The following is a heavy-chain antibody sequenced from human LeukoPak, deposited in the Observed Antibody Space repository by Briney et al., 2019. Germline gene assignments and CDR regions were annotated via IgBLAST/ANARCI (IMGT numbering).Heavy chain of an antibody. D-gene: IGHD4-17*01. J-gene: IGHJ4*02. V-gene: IGHV4-39*07. CDR1: GGSISSSSYY. Sequence: SETLSLTCTVSGGSISSSSYYWGWIRQPPGKGLEWIGSIYYSGSTNYNPSLKSRVTISVDTSKNQFSLKLSSVTAADTAVYYCARDKGGDYGSIWGQGTLVTVSS. CDR2: IYYSGST. CDR3: ARDKGGDYGSI.